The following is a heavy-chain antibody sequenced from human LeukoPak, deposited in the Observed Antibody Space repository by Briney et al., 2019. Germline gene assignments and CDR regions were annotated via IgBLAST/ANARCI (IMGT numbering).Heavy chain of an antibody. CDR3: AREASPGRLDY. J-gene: IGHJ4*02. V-gene: IGHV3-74*01. CDR1: GFTFSPYW. CDR2: INGDGSST. Sequence: GGSLRLSWSASGFTFSPYWMHWVRQAPGKGLVWVSRINGDGSSTGYADSVKGRFTISRDNAKNTLYLQMNSLRAEDTAVYYCAREASPGRLDYWGQGTLVTVSS.